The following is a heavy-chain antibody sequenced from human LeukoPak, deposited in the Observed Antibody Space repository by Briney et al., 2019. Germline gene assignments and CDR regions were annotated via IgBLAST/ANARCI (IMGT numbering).Heavy chain of an antibody. J-gene: IGHJ4*02. Sequence: PGRSLRLSCAASGFTFSSYAMHWVRQAPGKGLEWVAVISYDGSNKYYADSVKGRFTISRDNSKNTLYLQMNSLRAEGTAVYYCARDLYYYDSSGYYPVWGQGTLVTVSS. CDR2: ISYDGSNK. CDR1: GFTFSSYA. CDR3: ARDLYYYDSSGYYPV. D-gene: IGHD3-22*01. V-gene: IGHV3-30*01.